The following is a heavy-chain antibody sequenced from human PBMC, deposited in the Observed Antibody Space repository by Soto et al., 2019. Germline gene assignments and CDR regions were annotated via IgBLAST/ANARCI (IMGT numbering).Heavy chain of an antibody. D-gene: IGHD6-13*01. V-gene: IGHV4-39*01. CDR3: ARFHSRSWSGYYYGMDV. CDR1: GGSISSSSYY. J-gene: IGHJ6*02. Sequence: PSETXSLTCPVSGGSISSSSYYWGWIRQPPGKGLEWIGSIYYSGSTYYNPSLKSRVTISVDTSKNQFSLKLSSVTAADTAVYYCARFHSRSWSGYYYGMDVWGQGTTVTVSS. CDR2: IYYSGST.